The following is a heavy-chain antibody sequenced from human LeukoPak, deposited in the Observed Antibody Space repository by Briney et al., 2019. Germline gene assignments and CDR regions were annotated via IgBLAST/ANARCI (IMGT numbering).Heavy chain of an antibody. CDR1: GGTFSSYA. CDR2: IIPIFGTA. J-gene: IGHJ4*02. V-gene: IGHV1-69*05. Sequence: SVKVSCKASGGTFSSYAISWVRQAPGQGLEWMGGIIPIFGTANYAQKFQGRVTITTDESTSTAYMELSSLRSEDTAVYYCARTGSLQSRWGIDYWGQGTLVTVSS. D-gene: IGHD3-16*01. CDR3: ARTGSLQSRWGIDY.